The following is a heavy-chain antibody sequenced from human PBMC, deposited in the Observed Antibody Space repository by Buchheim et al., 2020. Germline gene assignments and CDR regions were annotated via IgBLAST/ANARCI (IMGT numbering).Heavy chain of an antibody. CDR1: SGSISRYY. CDR3: AAGDYWSHPENWFDP. CDR2: IYYTGTT. V-gene: IGHV4-59*12. J-gene: IGHJ5*02. D-gene: IGHD3-3*01. Sequence: QVQLQESGPGLVKSSETLSLTCSVSSGSISRYYWNWIRQPPGKGLEWIGHIYYTGTTRYNPSLKSRVSISVDPSRNQFSLTLTSVTAADTAIYYCAAGDYWSHPENWFDPWGQGAL.